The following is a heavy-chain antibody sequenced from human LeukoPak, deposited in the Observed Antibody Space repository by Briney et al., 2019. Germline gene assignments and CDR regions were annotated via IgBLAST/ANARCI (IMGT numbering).Heavy chain of an antibody. V-gene: IGHV4-4*07. Sequence: SETLSLTCTVSGDSISSYYWSWIRQPAGKGLEWIGSIYPSGNTNHNPSLKSRITMSIDTSKNQFSLKLSSVTAADTAVYYCARAPPGVAFDYWGQGTLVTVSS. CDR2: IYPSGNT. D-gene: IGHD2-15*01. CDR1: GDSISSYY. CDR3: ARAPPGVAFDY. J-gene: IGHJ4*02.